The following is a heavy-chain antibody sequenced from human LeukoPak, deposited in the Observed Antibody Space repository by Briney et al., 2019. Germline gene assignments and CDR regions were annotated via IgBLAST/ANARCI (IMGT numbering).Heavy chain of an antibody. V-gene: IGHV3-7*01. D-gene: IGHD6-19*01. CDR3: AIAGGWYPWYFDY. CDR2: IKQDGSEK. CDR1: GFTFSDYW. Sequence: GGSLRLSCAGSGFTFSDYWIDWVRQAPGKGLEWVANIKQDGSEKYYVDSVRGRFTISRDNAKNSLYLQMNSLRAEDTAVYYCAIAGGWYPWYFDYWGQGTLVTVSS. J-gene: IGHJ4*02.